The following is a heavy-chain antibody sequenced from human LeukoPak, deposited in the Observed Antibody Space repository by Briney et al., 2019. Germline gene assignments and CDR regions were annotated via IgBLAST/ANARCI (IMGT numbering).Heavy chain of an antibody. V-gene: IGHV1-69*13. CDR2: IIPIFGTA. Sequence: GASVKVFCKASEGTFISYAISCVRQAPGQGLEWMGGIIPIFGTANYAQKFQGRVTITADESTSTAYMELSSLRSEDTAVYYCARAGVAAAGTLDYWGQGTLVTVSS. J-gene: IGHJ4*02. CDR1: EGTFISYA. CDR3: ARAGVAAAGTLDY. D-gene: IGHD6-13*01.